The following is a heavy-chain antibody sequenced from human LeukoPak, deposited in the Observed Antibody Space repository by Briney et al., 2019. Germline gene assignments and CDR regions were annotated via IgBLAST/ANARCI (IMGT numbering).Heavy chain of an antibody. J-gene: IGHJ5*02. Sequence: GGSLRLSCAASGFNFNDYYMSWIRPAAGKGLEWVSYITTGRTLSYADSVKGRFTTSRDNAKNSLFLQMKSLRVEDTAVYYCARVVSSRSTVAFAPWGKGTLVTVSS. D-gene: IGHD5/OR15-5a*01. CDR3: ARVVSSRSTVAFAP. CDR2: ITTGRTL. CDR1: GFNFNDYY. V-gene: IGHV3-11*04.